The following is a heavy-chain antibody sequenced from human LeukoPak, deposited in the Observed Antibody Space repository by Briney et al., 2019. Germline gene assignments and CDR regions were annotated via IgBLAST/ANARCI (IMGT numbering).Heavy chain of an antibody. CDR2: ISGSGGST. Sequence: GGSLRLSCAASGFTFSSYAMSWVRQAPGKGLEWVSAISGSGGSTYYADSVKGRFTISRDNSKNTLYLKMNSLRAQDTAVYYCAKRIYDFWSGYYRRAENHFVYWGQGTLVTVSS. CDR3: AKRIYDFWSGYYRRAENHFVY. J-gene: IGHJ4*02. CDR1: GFTFSSYA. D-gene: IGHD3-3*01. V-gene: IGHV3-23*01.